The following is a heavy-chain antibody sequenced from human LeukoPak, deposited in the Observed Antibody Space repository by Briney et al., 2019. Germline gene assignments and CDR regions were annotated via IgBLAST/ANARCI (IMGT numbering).Heavy chain of an antibody. CDR2: INPSGGST. CDR3: ARDSRGSSSLYYFDY. J-gene: IGHJ4*02. V-gene: IGHV1-46*01. D-gene: IGHD6-6*01. CDR1: GYTFTSYY. Sequence: ASVKVSCKASGYTFTSYYMHWMRQAPGQGLEWMGIINPSGGSTSYAQKFQGRVTMTRDTSTSTVYMELSSLRSEDTAVYYCARDSRGSSSLYYFDYWGQGTLVTVSS.